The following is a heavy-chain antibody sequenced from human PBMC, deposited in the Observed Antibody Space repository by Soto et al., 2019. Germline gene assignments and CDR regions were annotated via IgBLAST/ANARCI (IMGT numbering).Heavy chain of an antibody. CDR1: GGTFSSYA. CDR2: IIPIFGTA. Sequence: SVKVSCKASGGTFSSYAISWVRQAPGQGLEWMGGIIPIFGTANYAQKFQGRVTITADKSTSTAYMELSSLRSEDTAVYYCARGYSSGWYYYYYDMDVWGQGTTVTVSS. V-gene: IGHV1-69*06. CDR3: ARGYSSGWYYYYYDMDV. D-gene: IGHD6-19*01. J-gene: IGHJ6*02.